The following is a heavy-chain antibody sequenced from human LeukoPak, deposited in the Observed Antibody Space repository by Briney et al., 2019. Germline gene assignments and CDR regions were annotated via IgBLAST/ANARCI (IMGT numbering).Heavy chain of an antibody. CDR2: IYYSGST. J-gene: IGHJ4*02. V-gene: IGHV4-39*01. CDR3: ARHRLRLGELSPD. Sequence: SETLSLTCTVSGGSISSSSYYWGWIRQPPGKGLEWIGSIYYSGSTYYNPSLKSRVTISVDTSQNQFSLKLSSVPAADTAVHYCARHRLRLGELSPDWGQGTLVTVSS. D-gene: IGHD3-16*02. CDR1: GGSISSSSYY.